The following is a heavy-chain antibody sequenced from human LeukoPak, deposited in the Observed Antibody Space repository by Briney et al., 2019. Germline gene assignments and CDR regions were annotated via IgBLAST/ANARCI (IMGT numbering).Heavy chain of an antibody. CDR3: AREMGGYPFDY. CDR1: GFTFSSFE. D-gene: IGHD5-12*01. J-gene: IGHJ4*01. CDR2: ISSSASTI. V-gene: IGHV3-48*03. Sequence: PGGSLRLSCAASGFTFSSFEMNWVRQAPGKGLEWVSYISSSASTIYYADSVKGRFTISRDNAKNSLYLQMNSLRAEDTAVYYCAREMGGYPFDYWGHGTLVTVSS.